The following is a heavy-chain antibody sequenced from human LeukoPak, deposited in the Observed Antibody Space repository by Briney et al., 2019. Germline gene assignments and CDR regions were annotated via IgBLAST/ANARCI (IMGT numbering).Heavy chain of an antibody. D-gene: IGHD6-13*01. Sequence: GGSLRLSCAASGFTFSSYEINWVRRVPGKGLEWVAHISGSGSTFYYAESVKGRFTISRDNPKNSLYLQMNSLTAEDTAVYYCARDGFGSSWYIDFWGRGTLVTVSS. V-gene: IGHV3-48*03. CDR3: ARDGFGSSWYIDF. CDR1: GFTFSSYE. J-gene: IGHJ4*02. CDR2: ISGSGSTF.